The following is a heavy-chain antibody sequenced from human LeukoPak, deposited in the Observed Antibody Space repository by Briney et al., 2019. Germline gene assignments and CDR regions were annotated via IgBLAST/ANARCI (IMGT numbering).Heavy chain of an antibody. CDR2: IYTSGST. CDR1: GGSIRSYY. D-gene: IGHD6-19*01. Sequence: PSETLSLTCTVSGGSIRSYYWGWIRQPAGKGLEWIGRIYTSGSTNYNPSLKSRVTMSVDTSKNQFSLKLSSVTAADTAVYYCARSPSADGLDFDYWGQGTLVTVSS. J-gene: IGHJ4*02. V-gene: IGHV4-4*07. CDR3: ARSPSADGLDFDY.